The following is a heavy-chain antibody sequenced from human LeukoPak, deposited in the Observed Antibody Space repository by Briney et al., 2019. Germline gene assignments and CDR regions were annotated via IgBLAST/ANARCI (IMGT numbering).Heavy chain of an antibody. Sequence: GGSLRPSCAASGFSFGRHWMNWVRQAPGKGLEWVANIRQDGSGKNYVDSVKGRFTISRDNAKNSLFLQMDSLRAEDTAVYYCAGGAGWLIDYWGQGTLVTVSS. CDR3: AGGAGWLIDY. CDR1: GFSFGRHW. CDR2: IRQDGSGK. V-gene: IGHV3-7*03. J-gene: IGHJ4*02. D-gene: IGHD3-16*01.